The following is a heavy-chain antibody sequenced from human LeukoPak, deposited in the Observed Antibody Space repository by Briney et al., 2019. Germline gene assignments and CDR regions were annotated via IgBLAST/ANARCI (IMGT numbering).Heavy chain of an antibody. V-gene: IGHV3-30-3*01. D-gene: IGHD3-22*01. CDR2: ISYDGSNK. CDR1: GFTFSSYA. CDR3: ARDDWGYSSGYSPMDY. J-gene: IGHJ4*02. Sequence: GRSLRLSCAASGFTFSSYAMHWVRQAPGKGLEWVAVISYDGSNKYYADSVKGRFTISRDNSKNTLYLQMNRLRAEDTAVYYCARDDWGYSSGYSPMDYWGQGPLVTVSS.